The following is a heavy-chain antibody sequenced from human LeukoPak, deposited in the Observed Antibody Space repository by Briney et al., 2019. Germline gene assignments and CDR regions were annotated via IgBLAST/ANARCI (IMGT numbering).Heavy chain of an antibody. D-gene: IGHD6-19*01. CDR1: GFTFSRYW. J-gene: IGHJ4*02. Sequence: GGSLRLSCAASGFTFSRYWMHWVRQAPGKGLVWVSRINSDGSSTNYADSVKGRFTTSRDNAKNTLYLQMNSLRAEDTAVYYCARLRTRQWLADFDYWGQGTLVTVSS. V-gene: IGHV3-74*01. CDR3: ARLRTRQWLADFDY. CDR2: INSDGSST.